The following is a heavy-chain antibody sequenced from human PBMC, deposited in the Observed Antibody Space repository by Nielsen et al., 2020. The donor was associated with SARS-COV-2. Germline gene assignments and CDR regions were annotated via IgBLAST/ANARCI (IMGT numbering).Heavy chain of an antibody. J-gene: IGHJ4*02. Sequence: GESLKISCAASGFTFSSYSMNWVRQAPGKGLEWVSSISSSSSYIYYADSVKGRFTISRDNAKNSLYLQMNSLRAEDTAVYYRARAAGHQFWSGFFNWGQGTLVTVSS. V-gene: IGHV3-21*01. CDR2: ISSSSSYI. CDR3: ARAAGHQFWSGFFN. D-gene: IGHD3-3*01. CDR1: GFTFSSYS.